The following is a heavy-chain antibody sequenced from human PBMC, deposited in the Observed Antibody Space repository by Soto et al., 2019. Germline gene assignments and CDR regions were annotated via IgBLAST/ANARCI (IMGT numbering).Heavy chain of an antibody. CDR3: ARDSASCYYDSSGPQ. D-gene: IGHD3-22*01. Sequence: GGSLRLSCAASGFTFSSYWMHWVRQAPGKGLVLVSRINSDGSSTSYADSVKGRFTISRGNAKNTLYLQMNSLRAEDTAVYYCARDSASCYYDSSGPQGGQGTLVTVSS. CDR2: INSDGSST. CDR1: GFTFSSYW. J-gene: IGHJ4*02. V-gene: IGHV3-74*01.